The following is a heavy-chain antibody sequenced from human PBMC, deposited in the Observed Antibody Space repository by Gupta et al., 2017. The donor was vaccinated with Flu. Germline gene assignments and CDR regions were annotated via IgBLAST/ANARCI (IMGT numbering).Heavy chain of an antibody. CDR2: IYYSGSI. D-gene: IGHD3-22*01. J-gene: IGHJ4*02. Sequence: QVQLQESGPGLVKPSQTLSLTCTVSGGSISSGGYYWSWIRQHPGKGLEWIGYIYYSGSIYYNPSLKSRVTISVDTSKNQFSLKLSSVTAADTAVYYCARLPPYYYDSSGSEDPPENWGQGTLVTVSS. CDR3: ARLPPYYYDSSGSEDPPEN. CDR1: GGSISSGGYY. V-gene: IGHV4-31*03.